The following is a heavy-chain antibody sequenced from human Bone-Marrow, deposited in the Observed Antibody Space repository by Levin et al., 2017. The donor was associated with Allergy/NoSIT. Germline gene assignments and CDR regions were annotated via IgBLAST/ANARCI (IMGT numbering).Heavy chain of an antibody. Sequence: ASVKVSCKGSGYDFSHYWIGWVRQMPGKGLEWMGITYFGDSDTRYSPSFQGQVTISADKSSSTAYLEWASLKASDSAVYYCARQGSCTSNAYYKCSRYFHRGLDVWGQGTTVSVSS. D-gene: IGHD3-9*01. CDR3: ARQGSCTSNAYYKCSRYFHRGLDV. CDR1: GYDFSHYW. V-gene: IGHV5-51*01. J-gene: IGHJ6*02. CDR2: TYFGDSDT.